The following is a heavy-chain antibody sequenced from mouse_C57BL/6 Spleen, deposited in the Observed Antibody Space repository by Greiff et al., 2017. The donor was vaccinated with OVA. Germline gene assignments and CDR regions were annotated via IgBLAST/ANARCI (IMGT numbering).Heavy chain of an antibody. V-gene: IGHV1-82*01. CDR3: AREAYDGYPWFAY. CDR1: GYAFSSSW. Sequence: VQLQESGPELVKPGASVKISCKASGYAFSSSWMNWVKQRPGKGLEWIGRIYPGDGDTNYNGKFKGKATLTADKSSSTAYMQLSSLTSEDSAVYFCAREAYDGYPWFAYWGQGTLVTVSA. J-gene: IGHJ3*01. D-gene: IGHD2-3*01. CDR2: IYPGDGDT.